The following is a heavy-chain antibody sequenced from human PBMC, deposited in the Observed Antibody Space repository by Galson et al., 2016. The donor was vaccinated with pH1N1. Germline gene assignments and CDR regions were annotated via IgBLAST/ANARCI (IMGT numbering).Heavy chain of an antibody. D-gene: IGHD2-2*01. CDR2: IYTSGST. CDR1: GGSISSDSYY. Sequence: TLSLTCSVSGGSISSDSYYWSWIRQPAGKGLEWIGRIYTSGSTNYNPSLKSRVTISVDTSKNHFSLRLGSVTAADTAVYFCARDSTRFGVVPAAYYYGMDVWGQGTTVTVSS. J-gene: IGHJ6*02. V-gene: IGHV4-61*02. CDR3: ARDSTRFGVVPAAYYYGMDV.